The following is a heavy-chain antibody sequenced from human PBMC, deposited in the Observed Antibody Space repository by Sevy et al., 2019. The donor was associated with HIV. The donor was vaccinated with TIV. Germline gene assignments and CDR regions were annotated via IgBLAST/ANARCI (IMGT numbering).Heavy chain of an antibody. CDR2: IKEDGSEN. D-gene: IGHD6-19*01. CDR1: GFTFSNYW. V-gene: IGHV3-7*01. J-gene: IGHJ4*02. CDR3: ATLSSPMPNSGWYDFFDH. Sequence: GGSLRLSCAASGFTFSNYWMSWVRQAPGKGLEWVANIKEDGSENYYVDSVKGRFTISRDNAKNSLYLQMSSLRAEDTAVYYCATLSSPMPNSGWYDFFDHWGQGTLVTVSS.